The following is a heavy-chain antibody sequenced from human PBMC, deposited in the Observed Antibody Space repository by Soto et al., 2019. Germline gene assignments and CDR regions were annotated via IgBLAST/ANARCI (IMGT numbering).Heavy chain of an antibody. V-gene: IGHV1-69*06. CDR2: IIPIFGTA. D-gene: IGHD7-27*01. J-gene: IGHJ3*02. CDR3: ARGGEQLGIEPHDAFDI. CDR1: GGTFSSYA. Sequence: GASVKVSCKASGGTFSSYAISWVRQAPGQGLEWMGGIIPIFGTANYAQKFQGRVTITADKSTSTAYMELSSLRSEDTAVYYCARGGEQLGIEPHDAFDIWGQGTMVTVSS.